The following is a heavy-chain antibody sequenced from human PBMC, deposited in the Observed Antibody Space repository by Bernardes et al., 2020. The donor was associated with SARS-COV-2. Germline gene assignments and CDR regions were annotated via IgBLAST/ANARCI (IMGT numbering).Heavy chain of an antibody. V-gene: IGHV3-9*01. Sequence: GGSLRLSCAASGFTFDDYAMHWVRQAPGKGLEWVSGISWNSGSIGYADSVKGRFTISRDNAKNSLYLQMNSLRAEDTALYYCAKVADRDYWGQGTLVTVSS. CDR1: GFTFDDYA. J-gene: IGHJ4*02. CDR3: AKVADRDY. D-gene: IGHD2-15*01. CDR2: ISWNSGSI.